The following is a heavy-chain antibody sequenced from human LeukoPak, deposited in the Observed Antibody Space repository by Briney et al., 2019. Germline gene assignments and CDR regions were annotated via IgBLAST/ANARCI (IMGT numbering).Heavy chain of an antibody. J-gene: IGHJ3*02. Sequence: PGGSLRLSCAASGFTFSTYNMNWVRRAPGKGLEWVSSISGSSSNIYYADSVKGRFTISRDNSKNTLYLQMNSLRAEDTAVYYCARCAGYSSKAGAFDIWGQGTMVTVSS. V-gene: IGHV3-21*01. CDR3: ARCAGYSSKAGAFDI. CDR1: GFTFSTYN. D-gene: IGHD6-13*01. CDR2: ISGSSSNI.